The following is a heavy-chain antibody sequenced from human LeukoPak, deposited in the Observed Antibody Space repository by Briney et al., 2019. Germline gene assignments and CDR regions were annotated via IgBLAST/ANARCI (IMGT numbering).Heavy chain of an antibody. J-gene: IGHJ4*02. CDR2: INPSGGST. Sequence: ASVKVSCKASGYTFTTYYMHWVRQAPGQGLEWMGVINPSGGSTSYAQKFQGRVTMTRDTSTSAVYMELSSLRSEDTAVYYCAREMATTLLDYWGQGTLVTVSS. D-gene: IGHD5-24*01. CDR3: AREMATTLLDY. CDR1: GYTFTTYY. V-gene: IGHV1-46*01.